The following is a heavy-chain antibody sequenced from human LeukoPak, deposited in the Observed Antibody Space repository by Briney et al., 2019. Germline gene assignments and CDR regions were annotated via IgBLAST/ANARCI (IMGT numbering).Heavy chain of an antibody. CDR2: IIPILGIA. Sequence: SVKVSCKASGGTFSSYTISWVRQAPGQGLEWMGRIIPILGIANSAQKFPGRVTITADKYTSTAYLGLSSLRSEDTATYHCARGEENYYYSSGYRAFDIWGQGTMVTVSS. V-gene: IGHV1-69*02. D-gene: IGHD3-22*01. CDR3: ARGEENYYYSSGYRAFDI. CDR1: GGTFSSYT. J-gene: IGHJ3*02.